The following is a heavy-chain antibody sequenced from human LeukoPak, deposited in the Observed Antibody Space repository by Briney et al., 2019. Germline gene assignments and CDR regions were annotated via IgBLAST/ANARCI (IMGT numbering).Heavy chain of an antibody. CDR1: GGSFSGYY. CDR2: INHSGST. D-gene: IGHD2-15*01. J-gene: IGHJ1*01. CDR3: ARSGARTRAEYFQH. Sequence: SETLSLTCAVYGGSFSGYYWSWIRQPPGKGLEWIGEINHSGSTNYNPSLKSRVTISVDTSKNQFSLKLSSVTAADTAVYYCARSGARTRAEYFQHWGQGTLVNVSS. V-gene: IGHV4-34*01.